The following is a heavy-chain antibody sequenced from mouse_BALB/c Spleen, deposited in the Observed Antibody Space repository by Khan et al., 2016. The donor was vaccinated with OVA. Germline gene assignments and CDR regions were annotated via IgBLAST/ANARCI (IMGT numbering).Heavy chain of an antibody. V-gene: IGHV1S135*01. D-gene: IGHD2-2*01. Sequence: EVQLQQSGPELMKPGASVKISCKASGYSFTTYYIHWVIQSHGKSLEWIGFIDPFSGGTTYNQKFKGKATLTADKSSSTAYIHLSNLTSEDSAVYYCTRQGYVAWFTYGGQGTLVTVSA. CDR1: GYSFTTYY. CDR2: IDPFSGGT. J-gene: IGHJ3*01. CDR3: TRQGYVAWFTY.